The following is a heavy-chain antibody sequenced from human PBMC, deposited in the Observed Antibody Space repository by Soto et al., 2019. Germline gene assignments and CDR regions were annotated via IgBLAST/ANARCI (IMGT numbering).Heavy chain of an antibody. CDR3: ARAGHIAAAEINWFDP. Sequence: QVQLQESGPGLVKPSQTLSLTCTVSGGSISSGGYYWSWIRQHPGKGLEWIGYIYYSGSTYYNPSLKSRVTISVDTSKNQFSLKLSSVTAADTAVYYCARAGHIAAAEINWFDPWGQGTLVTVSS. V-gene: IGHV4-31*03. CDR2: IYYSGST. J-gene: IGHJ5*02. D-gene: IGHD6-13*01. CDR1: GGSISSGGYY.